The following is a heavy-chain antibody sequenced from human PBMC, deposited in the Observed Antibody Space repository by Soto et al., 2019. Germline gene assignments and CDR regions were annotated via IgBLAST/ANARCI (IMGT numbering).Heavy chain of an antibody. J-gene: IGHJ6*02. CDR2: ISAYNGNT. CDR1: GYTFNSYG. D-gene: IGHD1-1*01. V-gene: IGHV1-18*01. Sequence: QVQLVQSGAEVKMPGASVKVPCKASGYTFNSYGINWVRQAPGQGLEWMGWISAYNGNTNYAQKFQGRVTMTTDTSTSTAYMELRSLRSDDTAVYYCARDQTRLRYYYYGMDVWGQGTTVTVSS. CDR3: ARDQTRLRYYYYGMDV.